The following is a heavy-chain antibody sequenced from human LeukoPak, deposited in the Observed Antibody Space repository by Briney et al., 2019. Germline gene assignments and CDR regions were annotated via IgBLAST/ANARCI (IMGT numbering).Heavy chain of an antibody. Sequence: QPGGSLRLSCAASGFAFNSYWMSWVRQAPGKGLEWVANIKQDGSEKYYVDSVKGRFTISRDNAKNSLYLQMNSLRAEDTAVYYCARDFNYGDFDYWGQGTLVTVSS. D-gene: IGHD4-17*01. CDR2: IKQDGSEK. CDR1: GFAFNSYW. CDR3: ARDFNYGDFDY. V-gene: IGHV3-7*05. J-gene: IGHJ4*02.